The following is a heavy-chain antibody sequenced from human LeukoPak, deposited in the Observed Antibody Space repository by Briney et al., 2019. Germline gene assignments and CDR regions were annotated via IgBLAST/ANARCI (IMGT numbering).Heavy chain of an antibody. J-gene: IGHJ4*02. CDR3: AKDREAGDIPGVLFDY. D-gene: IGHD3-9*01. CDR1: GYTFTGYY. Sequence: ASVKVSCKASGYTFTGYYMHWVRQAPGQGLEWMGWINPNSGGTNYAQKFQGRVTMTRDTSISTAYMELSKLRSDDTAVYYCAKDREAGDIPGVLFDYWGQGTLVTVSS. V-gene: IGHV1-2*02. CDR2: INPNSGGT.